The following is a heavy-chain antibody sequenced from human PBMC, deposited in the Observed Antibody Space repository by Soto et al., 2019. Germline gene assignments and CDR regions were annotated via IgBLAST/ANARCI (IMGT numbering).Heavy chain of an antibody. D-gene: IGHD4-17*01. J-gene: IGHJ5*01. CDR3: AKDTRYADYVRWFDS. CDR2: ITASGGRT. V-gene: IGHV3-23*01. CDR1: GVTFSSYA. Sequence: EVHLLESGGGLVQPGGSLRLSCTASGVTFSSYAMTWVRQAPGRGLEGVSGITASGGRTYYADSVKGRFTISRDNSKSTRYVQMNSLRAEDTAVYYCAKDTRYADYVRWFDSWGQGTLVTVSS.